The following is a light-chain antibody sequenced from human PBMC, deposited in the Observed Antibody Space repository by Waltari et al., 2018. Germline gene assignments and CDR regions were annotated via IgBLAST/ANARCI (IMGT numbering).Light chain of an antibody. J-gene: IGLJ2*01. V-gene: IGLV2-11*01. CDR2: DIK. Sequence: QSALPQPRPVSGSPGQSVTISCSGTSSDIGAYMYVSWYQQPPGKAPRLIIYDIKKRPSGVPDRFSGSKSGNTASLTISGLQPDDGADYFCCSYAGNSMIFGGGTMLTVL. CDR3: CSYAGNSMI. CDR1: SSDIGAYMY.